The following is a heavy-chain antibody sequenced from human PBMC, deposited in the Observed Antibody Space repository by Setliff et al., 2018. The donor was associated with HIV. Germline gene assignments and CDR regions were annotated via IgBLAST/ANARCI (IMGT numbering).Heavy chain of an antibody. D-gene: IGHD1-1*01. CDR3: ARFRVERRLSNWFDP. J-gene: IGHJ5*02. Sequence: PSETLSLTCTVSGGSITSYYWSWIRQPPGKGLEWIGYIYYGGSTNYNPSLRSRLTISVDTSKNQFSLKLNSVTAADTAVYYCARFRVERRLSNWFDPWGQGTLVTVSS. V-gene: IGHV4-59*01. CDR1: GGSITSYY. CDR2: IYYGGST.